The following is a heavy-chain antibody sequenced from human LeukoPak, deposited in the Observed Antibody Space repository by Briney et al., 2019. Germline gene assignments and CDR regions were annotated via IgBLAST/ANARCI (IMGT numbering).Heavy chain of an antibody. V-gene: IGHV3-23*01. CDR2: ISGSGGST. CDR3: AEKQNWFDP. CDR1: GFTFSSYA. Sequence: PGPSLRLSCAASGFTFSSYAMSWVCQAPGKGLEWGSAISGSGGSTFYADSVKGRFTIPRDNSKNTLYLQMNSLRAEDTAVYYCAEKQNWFDPWGQETLVTVSS. J-gene: IGHJ5*02.